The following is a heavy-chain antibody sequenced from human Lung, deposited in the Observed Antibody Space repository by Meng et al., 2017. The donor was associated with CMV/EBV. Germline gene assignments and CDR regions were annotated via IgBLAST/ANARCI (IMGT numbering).Heavy chain of an antibody. Sequence: SXTLSLXCAVYGGSFSGYYWSWIRQPPGKGLEWIGENNHSGSTNYNPSLKSRVTISVDTSKNQFSLKLSSVTAADTAVYYCARSYSYGWGPYYYYYGMDVWXQGPAVTVSS. CDR1: GGSFSGYY. J-gene: IGHJ6*02. V-gene: IGHV4-34*01. CDR2: NNHSGST. D-gene: IGHD5-18*01. CDR3: ARSYSYGWGPYYYYYGMDV.